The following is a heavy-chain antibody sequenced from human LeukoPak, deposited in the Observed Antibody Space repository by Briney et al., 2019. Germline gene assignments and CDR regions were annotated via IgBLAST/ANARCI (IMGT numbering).Heavy chain of an antibody. CDR3: ARHPFATPFDY. D-gene: IGHD2-15*01. V-gene: IGHV4-59*08. CDR1: GGSLSDNH. Sequence: SETLSLTCTVSGGSLSDNHWSWIRQPPGKGLEWIGYAYYSGHTNYNSSLKSRVTMSLDTSKSQFSLRLSSVTAADTAVYFCARHPFATPFDYWGPGTLVTVSS. CDR2: AYYSGHT. J-gene: IGHJ4*02.